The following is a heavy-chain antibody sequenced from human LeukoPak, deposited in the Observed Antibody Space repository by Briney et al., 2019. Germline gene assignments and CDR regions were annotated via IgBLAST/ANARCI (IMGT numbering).Heavy chain of an antibody. Sequence: GGSLRLSCAASGFTFSSYSMNWVRQAPGKGLEWVSSISSSSSYIYYADSVKGRFTISRDNAKNSLYLQMNSLRAEDTAVYYCARGTKVRGVIITDWGQGTLVTVPS. J-gene: IGHJ4*02. V-gene: IGHV3-21*01. CDR2: ISSSSSYI. D-gene: IGHD3-10*01. CDR3: ARGTKVRGVIITD. CDR1: GFTFSSYS.